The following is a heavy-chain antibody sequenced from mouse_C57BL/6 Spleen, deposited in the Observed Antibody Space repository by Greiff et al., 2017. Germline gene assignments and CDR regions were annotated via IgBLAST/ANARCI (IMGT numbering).Heavy chain of an antibody. Sequence: QVQRQQSGAELVRPGASVKLSCKASGYTFTDYYINWVKQRPGQGLEWIARIYPGSGNTYYNEKFKGKATLTAEKSSSTAYMQLSSLTSEDSAVYFCAREEFTTVVGFDYWGQGTTLTVSS. J-gene: IGHJ2*01. V-gene: IGHV1-76*01. CDR3: AREEFTTVVGFDY. D-gene: IGHD1-1*01. CDR2: IYPGSGNT. CDR1: GYTFTDYY.